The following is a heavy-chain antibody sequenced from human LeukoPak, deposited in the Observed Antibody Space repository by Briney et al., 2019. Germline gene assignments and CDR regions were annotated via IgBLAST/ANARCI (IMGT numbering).Heavy chain of an antibody. CDR1: GSTFSSYG. J-gene: IGHJ4*02. V-gene: IGHV3-33*01. CDR3: ARDPRDILTGYYPYFDY. CDR2: IWYDGSNK. Sequence: GGSLRLSCAASGSTFSSYGMHWVRQAPGKGLEWVAVIWYDGSNKYYVDSVKGRFTISRDNSKNTLYLQMNSLRAEDTAVYYCARDPRDILTGYYPYFDYWGQGTLVTVSS. D-gene: IGHD3-9*01.